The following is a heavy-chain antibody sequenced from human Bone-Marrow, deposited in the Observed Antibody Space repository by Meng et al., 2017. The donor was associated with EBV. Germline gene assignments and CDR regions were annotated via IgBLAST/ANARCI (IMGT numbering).Heavy chain of an antibody. CDR1: GFTFSNAW. V-gene: IGHV3-15*01. CDR3: AKDGWFGELLSYFDY. J-gene: IGHJ4*02. D-gene: IGHD3-10*01. CDR2: IKSKTDGGTI. Sequence: EVQLVESGGGVVKPGGSLSLSCAASGFTFSNAWMSRVRQAPGKGLEWVGRIKSKTDGGTIDYAAPVKGRFTISRDDSKNTLYLQMNSLKTEDTAVYYCAKDGWFGELLSYFDYWGRGPLVTVSS.